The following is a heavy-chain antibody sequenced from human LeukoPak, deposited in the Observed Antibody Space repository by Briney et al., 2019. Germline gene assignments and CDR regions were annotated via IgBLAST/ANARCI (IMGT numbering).Heavy chain of an antibody. CDR2: ISYDGSNK. J-gene: IGHJ5*02. Sequence: GSLRLSCAASGFTFSSYAIHWVRQAPGKGLEWVAVISYDGSNKYYADSVKGRFTISRDNSKNTLYLQMNSLRAEDTAVYYCAREGIAAARIRNWFDPWGQGTLVTVSS. CDR1: GFTFSSYA. D-gene: IGHD6-13*01. V-gene: IGHV3-30-3*01. CDR3: AREGIAAARIRNWFDP.